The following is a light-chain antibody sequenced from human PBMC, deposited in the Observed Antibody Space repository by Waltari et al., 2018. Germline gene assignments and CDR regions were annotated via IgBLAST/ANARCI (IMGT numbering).Light chain of an antibody. J-gene: IGLJ3*02. CDR1: SSDVGGYNH. Sequence: QSALTQPAAVSGSPGQSITISRTGTSSDVGGYNHVSWHQQHPGKAPNLMIYDVSNRPSGVSNRFSGSKSGNTASLTISGLQAEDEADYYCSSYTSSSWVFGGGTRLTVL. CDR3: SSYTSSSWV. CDR2: DVS. V-gene: IGLV2-14*03.